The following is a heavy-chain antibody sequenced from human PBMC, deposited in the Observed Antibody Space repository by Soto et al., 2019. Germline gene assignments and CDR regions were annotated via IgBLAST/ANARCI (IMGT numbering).Heavy chain of an antibody. CDR2: MNPNSGNT. Sequence: ASVKVSCKASGYTFTSYDINWVRQATGQGLEWMGWMNPNSGNTGYAQKFQGRVTMTRNTSISTAYMELSSLRSEDTAVYYCASALRGVYSNYGMDVWGQGTTVTVSS. J-gene: IGHJ6*02. CDR1: GYTFTSYD. D-gene: IGHD3-10*01. CDR3: ASALRGVYSNYGMDV. V-gene: IGHV1-8*01.